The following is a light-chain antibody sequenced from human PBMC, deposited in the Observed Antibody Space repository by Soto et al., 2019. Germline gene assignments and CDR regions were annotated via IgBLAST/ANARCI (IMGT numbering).Light chain of an antibody. V-gene: IGKV1-39*01. CDR2: APS. CDR1: QGISTY. CDR3: QQYDNLHPIT. Sequence: DIHMTQSPSSLSASVGHRFTITCRASQGISTYLNWYHQKPVKAPKLLXYAPSSLQSGVPSRFSGSGSGTDFTLTISSLQHDDFATYYCQQYDNLHPITFGQGTRLEIK. J-gene: IGKJ5*01.